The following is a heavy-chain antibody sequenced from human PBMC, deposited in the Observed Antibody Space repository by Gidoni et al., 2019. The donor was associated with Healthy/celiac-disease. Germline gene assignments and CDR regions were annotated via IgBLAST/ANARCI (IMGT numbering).Heavy chain of an antibody. CDR2: LSYDGSNK. CDR3: AKDREKIRGVRYYYYGMDV. J-gene: IGHJ6*02. D-gene: IGHD3-10*01. Sequence: SSYGMHWVRQAPGKGLEWVAVLSYDGSNKYYADSVKGRFTISRDNSKNTLYLQMNSLRAEDTAVHYCAKDREKIRGVRYYYYGMDVWGQGTTVTVSS. V-gene: IGHV3-30*18. CDR1: SSYG.